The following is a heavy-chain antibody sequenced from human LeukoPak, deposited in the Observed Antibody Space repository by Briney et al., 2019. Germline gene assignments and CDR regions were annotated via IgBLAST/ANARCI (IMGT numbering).Heavy chain of an antibody. D-gene: IGHD5-18*01. CDR2: INHSGST. V-gene: IGHV4-34*01. CDR1: GGSFSVYY. Sequence: SETLSLTCAVYGGSFSVYYWSWIRQPPGKGLEWIGEINHSGSTNYNPSLKSRVTISVDTSKNQFSLKPSSVTAADTAVYYCARGIAVDTAMVHYFDYWGQGTLVTVSS. J-gene: IGHJ4*02. CDR3: ARGIAVDTAMVHYFDY.